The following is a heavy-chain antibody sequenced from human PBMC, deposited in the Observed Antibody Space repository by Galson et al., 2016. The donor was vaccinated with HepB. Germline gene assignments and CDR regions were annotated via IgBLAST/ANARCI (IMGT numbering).Heavy chain of an antibody. D-gene: IGHD1-26*01. J-gene: IGHJ4*02. CDR3: ARDLHSGAYTFDY. V-gene: IGHV3-48*02. CDR1: GFTFCSFS. CDR2: ISSNSGVL. Sequence: SLRLSCAASGFTFCSFSMNWVRQAPGKGLEWVSYISSNSGVLYYAHSVKGRVTISRDKAKNSLDLQMTSLRDEDTAVYYCARDLHSGAYTFDYWGQGTLVTVSS.